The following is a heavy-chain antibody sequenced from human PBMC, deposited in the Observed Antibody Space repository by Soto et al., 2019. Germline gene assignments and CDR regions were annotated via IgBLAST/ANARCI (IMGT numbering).Heavy chain of an antibody. D-gene: IGHD4-17*01. Sequence: SVTLSLTCTVSGGSVSSGSYYWSWIRQPPGKGLEWIGYIYYSGSTNYNPSLKSRVTISVDTSKNQFSLKLSSVTAADTAVYYCARSLGVFGTVTLAFDIWGQGTMVTVSS. J-gene: IGHJ3*02. V-gene: IGHV4-61*01. CDR3: ARSLGVFGTVTLAFDI. CDR1: GGSVSSGSYY. CDR2: IYYSGST.